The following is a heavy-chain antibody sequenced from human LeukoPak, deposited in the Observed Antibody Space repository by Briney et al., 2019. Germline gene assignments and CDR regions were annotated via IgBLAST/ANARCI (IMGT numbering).Heavy chain of an antibody. CDR1: GGSISSGRYY. D-gene: IGHD3-10*01. Sequence: TLSLTCTVSGGSISSGRYYWSWIRQPAGKGLEWIGRIYTSGSINYNSSLKSRVTISLDTSKNQFSLKLSSVTAADTAVYYCARELNLVRAVSYNWFDPWGQGTLVTVSS. J-gene: IGHJ5*02. CDR2: IYTSGSI. CDR3: ARELNLVRAVSYNWFDP. V-gene: IGHV4-61*02.